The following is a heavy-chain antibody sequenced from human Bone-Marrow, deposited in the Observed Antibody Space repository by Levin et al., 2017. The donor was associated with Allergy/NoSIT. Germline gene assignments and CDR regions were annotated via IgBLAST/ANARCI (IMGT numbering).Heavy chain of an antibody. CDR3: AKGFGSSWEFDP. J-gene: IGHJ5*02. Sequence: GESLKISCAASGFTFSSYGMHWVRQAPGKGLEWVAVISYDGSNKYYADSVKGRFTISRDNSKNTLYLQMNSLRAEDTAVYYCAKGFGSSWEFDPWGQGTLVTVAS. CDR2: ISYDGSNK. V-gene: IGHV3-30*18. D-gene: IGHD6-13*01. CDR1: GFTFSSYG.